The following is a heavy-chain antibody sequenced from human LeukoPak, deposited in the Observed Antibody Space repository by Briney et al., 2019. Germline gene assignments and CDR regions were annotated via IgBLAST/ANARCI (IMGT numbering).Heavy chain of an antibody. CDR2: IYYSGST. J-gene: IGHJ6*03. CDR1: GGSISSYY. D-gene: IGHD4-17*01. V-gene: IGHV4-59*01. Sequence: SETLSLTCTVSGGSISSYYWSWIRQPPGKGLEWIGYIYYSGSTNYNPSLKSRVTISVDTSKNQFSLKLSSVTAADTAVYYCARVPLGDYEAWTYYYMDVWGKGTTVTISS. CDR3: ARVPLGDYEAWTYYYMDV.